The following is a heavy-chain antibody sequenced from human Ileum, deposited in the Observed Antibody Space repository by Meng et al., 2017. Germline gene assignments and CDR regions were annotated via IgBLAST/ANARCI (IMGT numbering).Heavy chain of an antibody. Sequence: QVLLQQSGPGMVRPSETLSLTCTVSGVSVNSGFYFWNWVRQPPGKGLEFIGSFHHSGSAHYNASLEGRVTMSLDTSKNQFSLRLTSVTAADSALYYCTGGPDSAKSGYWGQGTLVTV. J-gene: IGHJ4*02. D-gene: IGHD1-14*01. CDR2: FHHSGSA. CDR3: TGGPDSAKSGY. V-gene: IGHV4-61*01. CDR1: GVSVNSGFYF.